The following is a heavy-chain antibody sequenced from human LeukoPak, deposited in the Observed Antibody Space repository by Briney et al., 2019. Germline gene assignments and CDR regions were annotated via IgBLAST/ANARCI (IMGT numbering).Heavy chain of an antibody. CDR3: MRDYMGWFDP. Sequence: GRSLRLSCAPSGFTFSRHGMHWVRQAPGKGLEWVSIISLDGSTEFYADSVKGRFTISRDTASNTMHLEMNNLRIEDTAVYYCMRDYMGWFDPWGQGSLVTVSS. V-gene: IGHV3-30*03. J-gene: IGHJ5*02. CDR2: ISLDGSTE. D-gene: IGHD3-10*01. CDR1: GFTFSRHG.